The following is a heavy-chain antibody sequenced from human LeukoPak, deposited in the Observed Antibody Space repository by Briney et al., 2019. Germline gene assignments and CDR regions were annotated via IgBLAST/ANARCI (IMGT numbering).Heavy chain of an antibody. D-gene: IGHD3-10*01. CDR3: ARSYYHGSGSYICFDP. Sequence: GESLKISCKGSGYSFTNYWIGWVRQMPGKGLEWMGIIYPGDSDTRYNPSFQGQVTISADKSISTAYLQWSSLKASDTAMYYCARSYYHGSGSYICFDPWGQGTLVTASS. CDR1: GYSFTNYW. J-gene: IGHJ5*02. CDR2: IYPGDSDT. V-gene: IGHV5-51*01.